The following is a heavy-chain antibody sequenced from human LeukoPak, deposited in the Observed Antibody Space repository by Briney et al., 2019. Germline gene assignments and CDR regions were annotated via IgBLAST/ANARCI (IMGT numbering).Heavy chain of an antibody. V-gene: IGHV4-61*02. CDR1: GGSISSGSYY. Sequence: KTSQTLSLTCTVSGGSISSGSYYWSWIRQPAGKGLEWIGRIYTSGSTNYNPSLKSRVTISVDTSKNQFSLKLSSVTAEDTAVYYCARGPGDFWSGYQMDYWGQGTLVTVSS. CDR2: IYTSGST. D-gene: IGHD3-3*01. J-gene: IGHJ4*02. CDR3: ARGPGDFWSGYQMDY.